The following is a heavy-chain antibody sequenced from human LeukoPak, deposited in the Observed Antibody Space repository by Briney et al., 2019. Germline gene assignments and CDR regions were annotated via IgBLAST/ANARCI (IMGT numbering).Heavy chain of an antibody. Sequence: GESLKIFCRGTGYSFTNYWISWVRQMPGEGLEWRGRIIPSDSYTNYNPPFQGHVTYSVDNSIATAYLQWTTLKASYTAMYYCARGGWLDDYWGQGTLVTVSS. CDR1: GYSFTNYW. J-gene: IGHJ4*02. V-gene: IGHV5-10-1*01. CDR2: IIPSDSYT. CDR3: ARGGWLDDY. D-gene: IGHD6-19*01.